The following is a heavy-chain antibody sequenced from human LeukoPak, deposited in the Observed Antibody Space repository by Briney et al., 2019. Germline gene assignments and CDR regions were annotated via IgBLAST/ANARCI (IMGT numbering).Heavy chain of an antibody. CDR3: ATPYDYDLDY. CDR2: ISSSSDTI. CDR1: GFTFSNYD. V-gene: IGHV3-48*01. J-gene: IGHJ4*02. D-gene: IGHD3-16*01. Sequence: GGSLRLSCAASGFTFSNYDMNWVRQAPGKGLEWISCISSSSDTIYYTDSVKGRFTISRDNAKNSLYLQMNSLRAEDTAVYYCATPYDYDLDYWGQGTLVTVSS.